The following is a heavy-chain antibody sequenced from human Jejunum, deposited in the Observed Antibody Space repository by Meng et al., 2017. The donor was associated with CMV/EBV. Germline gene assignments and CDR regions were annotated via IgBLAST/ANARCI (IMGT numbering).Heavy chain of an antibody. CDR1: SYW. D-gene: IGHD3-10*02. J-gene: IGHJ6*02. Sequence: SYWMSWVRQAPGKGLEWVANIKQDGSEKFYVDSVKGRFSISRDNAKNSLYLQMNSLRAEDTAVYYCVRDSPTIFGLNYCYDGLEVWGHGTTVTVSS. CDR2: IKQDGSEK. CDR3: VRDSPTIFGLNYCYDGLEV. V-gene: IGHV3-7*01.